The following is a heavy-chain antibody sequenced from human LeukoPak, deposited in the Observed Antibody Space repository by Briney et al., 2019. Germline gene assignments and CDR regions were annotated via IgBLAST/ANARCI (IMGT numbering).Heavy chain of an antibody. CDR3: TAEGIGAYSGYLPS. D-gene: IGHD4/OR15-4a*01. Sequence: GGALRLSCAASGLTFSHSRMNWLREAPGKGLEWGGRFKSKTVGRTADYPTPVKGRVTVSRDDSTNMLYIQTNNLQIEDTAMYYCTAEGIGAYSGYLPSWGEGAPVTASP. V-gene: IGHV3-15*01. J-gene: IGHJ5*02. CDR1: GLTFSHSR. CDR2: FKSKTVGRTA.